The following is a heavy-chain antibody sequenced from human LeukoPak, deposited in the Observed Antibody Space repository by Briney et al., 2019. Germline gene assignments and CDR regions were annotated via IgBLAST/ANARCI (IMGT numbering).Heavy chain of an antibody. CDR1: GFTFSSYS. J-gene: IGHJ4*02. CDR3: ARDFRGGSYVVGY. CDR2: ISSSSSYI. Sequence: PGGSLRLSCAASGFTFSSYSMNWVRQAPGKGLEWVSSISSSSSYIYYADSVKGRFTISRDNAKNSLYLQMNSLRAEDTAVYYCARDFRGGSYVVGYWGQGTLVTVSS. V-gene: IGHV3-21*01. D-gene: IGHD1-26*01.